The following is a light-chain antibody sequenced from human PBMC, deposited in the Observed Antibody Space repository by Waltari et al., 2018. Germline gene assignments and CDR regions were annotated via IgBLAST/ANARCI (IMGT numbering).Light chain of an antibody. CDR3: QQYDISPLT. V-gene: IGKV3-20*01. CDR2: CAS. Sequence: EIALTQSPGTLSLSPGERATLSCRASQTVRTTYLAWYQQKPCQAPTLVIHCASSRATGIPDRFSGSGSGTDFSLTISSLEPEDFAVYYCQQYDISPLTFGGGTKVEIK. CDR1: QTVRTTY. J-gene: IGKJ4*01.